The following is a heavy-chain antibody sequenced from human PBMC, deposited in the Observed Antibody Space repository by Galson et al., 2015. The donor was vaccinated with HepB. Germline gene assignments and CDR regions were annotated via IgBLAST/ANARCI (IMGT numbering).Heavy chain of an antibody. J-gene: IGHJ4*02. D-gene: IGHD3-3*01. CDR2: INGDGKST. V-gene: IGHV3-74*01. CDR1: GFTFSSYW. CDR3: VRGYFDFWSAYYRLFDY. Sequence: SLRLSCAASGFTFSSYWMHWVRQAPGKGPVWVSRINGDGKSTSYADSVKGRFIISRDNAKNTLHLQMNSLRAEDTAVYYCVRGYFDFWSAYYRLFDYWGQGTLVTVSS.